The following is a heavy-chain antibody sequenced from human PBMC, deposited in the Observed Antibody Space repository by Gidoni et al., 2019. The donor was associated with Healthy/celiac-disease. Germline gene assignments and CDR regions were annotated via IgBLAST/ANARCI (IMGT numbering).Heavy chain of an antibody. Sequence: QVQLQQWGAGLLKPSETLSLTCAVYGGSFSGYYWSWIRQPPGKGLEWIGEINHSGSTNYNPSLKSRVTISVDTSKNQFSLKLSSVTAADTAVYYCASTGVTVTTFGAWGQGTLVTVSS. D-gene: IGHD3-16*01. CDR1: GGSFSGYY. CDR2: INHSGST. CDR3: ASTGVTVTTFGA. J-gene: IGHJ4*02. V-gene: IGHV4-34*01.